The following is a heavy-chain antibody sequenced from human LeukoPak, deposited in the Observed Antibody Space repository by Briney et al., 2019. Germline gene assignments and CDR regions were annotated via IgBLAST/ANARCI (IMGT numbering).Heavy chain of an antibody. CDR3: ARQYYDSSGLNWFDP. J-gene: IGHJ5*02. Sequence: ASVKVSCKASGYTFTGYYMHWVRQAPGQGLEWMGWINPNSGGTNYAQKFQGRVTMTRDTSISTAYMELSRLRSDDTAVYYCARQYYDSSGLNWFDPWGKGTLVTVSS. V-gene: IGHV1-2*02. CDR2: INPNSGGT. CDR1: GYTFTGYY. D-gene: IGHD3-22*01.